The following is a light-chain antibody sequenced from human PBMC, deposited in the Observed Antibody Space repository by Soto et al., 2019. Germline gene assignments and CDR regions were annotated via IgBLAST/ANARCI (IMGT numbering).Light chain of an antibody. Sequence: EIVFTQSPGTLSLSPGEGAALSCRASQSISNSNLAWYQQKPGQAPRLLVYAASSRATGIPVRFSGSGSGTDFTLTISRLEPEDFAIYYCQQYGSPRGTLGQGTKVDIK. J-gene: IGKJ1*01. CDR1: QSISNSN. V-gene: IGKV3-20*01. CDR3: QQYGSPRGT. CDR2: AAS.